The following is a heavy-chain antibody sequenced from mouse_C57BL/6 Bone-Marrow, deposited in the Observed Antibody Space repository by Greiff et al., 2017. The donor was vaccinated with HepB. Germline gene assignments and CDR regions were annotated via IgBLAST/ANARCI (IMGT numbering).Heavy chain of an antibody. CDR1: GYTFTDYY. Sequence: VQLQQSGPVLVKPGASVKMSCKASGYTFTDYYMNWVKQSHGKSLEWIGVINPYNGGTSYNQKFKGKATLTVDKSSSTAYMELNSLTSEDSAVYYCARKENGYPSYAMDYWGQGTSVTVSS. J-gene: IGHJ4*01. CDR2: INPYNGGT. CDR3: ARKENGYPSYAMDY. V-gene: IGHV1-19*01. D-gene: IGHD2-2*01.